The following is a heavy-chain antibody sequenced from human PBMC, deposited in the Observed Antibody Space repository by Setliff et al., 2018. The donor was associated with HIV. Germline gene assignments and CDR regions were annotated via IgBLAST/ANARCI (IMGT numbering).Heavy chain of an antibody. Sequence: PGGSLRLSCAASGFTFDDYAMHWVRQAPGKGLEWVSGISWNSGGILYADSVKGRFTISRDNAKNSLYLQMNSLRAEDTAVYYCARDREYYDSSGSYYFVYWGQGTLVTVSS. CDR3: ARDREYYDSSGSYYFVY. V-gene: IGHV3-9*01. CDR2: ISWNSGGI. CDR1: GFTFDDYA. D-gene: IGHD3-22*01. J-gene: IGHJ4*02.